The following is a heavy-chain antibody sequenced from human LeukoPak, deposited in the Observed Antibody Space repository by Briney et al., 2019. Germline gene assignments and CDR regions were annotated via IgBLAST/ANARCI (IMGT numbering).Heavy chain of an antibody. CDR2: IIPIFGSS. Sequence: GASVKVSCTASGGTFNNYAINWVRQAPGQGLEWMGGIIPIFGSSNYAQKFQGRVTITADESTTTAYMELSSLRSEDTAVYYCARVTHTELSTWFDPWGQGTLVTVSS. CDR1: GGTFNNYA. V-gene: IGHV1-69*13. J-gene: IGHJ5*02. D-gene: IGHD5-18*01. CDR3: ARVTHTELSTWFDP.